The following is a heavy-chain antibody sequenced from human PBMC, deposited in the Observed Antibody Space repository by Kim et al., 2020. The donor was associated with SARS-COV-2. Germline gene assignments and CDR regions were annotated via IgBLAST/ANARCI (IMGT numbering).Heavy chain of an antibody. CDR3: ARDRATVIHYPPDAFDI. D-gene: IGHD4-17*01. V-gene: IGHV3-30*04. J-gene: IGHJ3*02. CDR1: GFTFSSYA. CDR2: ISYDGSNK. Sequence: GGSLRLSCAASGFTFSSYAMHWVRQAPGKGLEWVAVISYDGSNKYYADSVKGRFTISRDNSKNTLYLQMNSLRAEDTAVYYCARDRATVIHYPPDAFDIWGQGTMVTVSS.